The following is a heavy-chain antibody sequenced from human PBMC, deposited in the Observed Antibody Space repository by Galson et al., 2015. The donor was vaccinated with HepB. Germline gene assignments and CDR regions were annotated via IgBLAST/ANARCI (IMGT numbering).Heavy chain of an antibody. CDR2: IYYSGST. V-gene: IGHV4-31*03. CDR3: AGGSSRAARGDSCGIGYFHH. J-gene: IGHJ1*01. D-gene: IGHD6-6*01. CDR1: GGSISSGDYY. Sequence: TLSLTCTVSGGSISSGDYYWRWIRQHPGKGLEWIGYIYYSGSTYYNPSLKSRVTISVDTSKNQFSLKLSSVTAADTAVYYCAGGSSRAARGDSCGIGYFHHWGQGTLVTVSS.